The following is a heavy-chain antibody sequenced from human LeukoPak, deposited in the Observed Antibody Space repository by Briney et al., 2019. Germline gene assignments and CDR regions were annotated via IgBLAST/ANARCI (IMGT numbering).Heavy chain of an antibody. CDR1: RDSLSIRSYF. Sequence: SETLSLTCTVSRDSLSIRSYFWDWIRQSPGKGLEWIGSMYYSGSTYYSPSLKSRVTMSIDTAENQFSLKLTSVTAADTAVYYCARHYGPWGQGTLVTVSS. V-gene: IGHV4-39*01. CDR2: MYYSGST. CDR3: ARHYGP. D-gene: IGHD3-10*01. J-gene: IGHJ5*02.